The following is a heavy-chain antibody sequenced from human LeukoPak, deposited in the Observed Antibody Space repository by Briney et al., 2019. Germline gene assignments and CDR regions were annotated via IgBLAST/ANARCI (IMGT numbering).Heavy chain of an antibody. V-gene: IGHV4-59*01. CDR2: IYYSGST. Sequence: PSETLSLTCTVSGGSISSYYWSWIRQPPGKGLEWIGYIYYSGSTNYNPSLKSRVTISVDTSKNQFSLKLSSVTAADTAVYYCASFSLSAMYSSGWYRYYYYMDVWGKGTTVTVSS. J-gene: IGHJ6*03. D-gene: IGHD6-13*01. CDR1: GGSISSYY. CDR3: ASFSLSAMYSSGWYRYYYYMDV.